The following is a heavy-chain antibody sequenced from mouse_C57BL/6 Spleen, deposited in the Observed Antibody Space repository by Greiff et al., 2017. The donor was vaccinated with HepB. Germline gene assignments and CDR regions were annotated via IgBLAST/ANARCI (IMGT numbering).Heavy chain of an antibody. Sequence: QVQLQQSGAELVRPGASVTLSCKASGYTFTDYEMHWVKQTPVHGLEWIGAFDPETGGTAYNQKFKGKAILTADKSSSTAYMELRSLTSEDSAVYYCTRGGTKPSPGFAYWGQGTLVTVSA. CDR3: TRGGTKPSPGFAY. J-gene: IGHJ3*01. V-gene: IGHV1-15*01. CDR2: FDPETGGT. D-gene: IGHD1-3*01. CDR1: GYTFTDYE.